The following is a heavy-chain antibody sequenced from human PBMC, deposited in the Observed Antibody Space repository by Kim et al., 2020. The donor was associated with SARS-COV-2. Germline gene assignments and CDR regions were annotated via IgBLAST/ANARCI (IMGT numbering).Heavy chain of an antibody. CDR3: ARPQYYDILTGYTHYYFAY. CDR1: GFTFSDYY. V-gene: IGHV3-11*01. Sequence: GGSLRLSCVASGFTFSDYYMSWIRQAPGKGLEWVSYISSSGSTIYYADSVKGRFTISRDNAKNSLYLQINSLRAEDTAVYYCARPQYYDILTGYTHYYFAYWGQGTLVTVSS. J-gene: IGHJ4*02. D-gene: IGHD3-9*01. CDR2: ISSSGSTI.